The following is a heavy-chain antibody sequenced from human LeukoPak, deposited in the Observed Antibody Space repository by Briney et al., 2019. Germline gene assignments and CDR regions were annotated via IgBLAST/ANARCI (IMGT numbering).Heavy chain of an antibody. Sequence: PSQTLSLTCAVSGGSISSGGYSWSWIRQPPGTGLEWIGYIYHSGSTYYNPSLKSRVTISVDRSKSQFSLKLSSVTAADTAVYYCARVAEGDCFDYWGQGTLVTVSS. CDR3: ARVAEGDCFDY. D-gene: IGHD2-21*02. CDR2: IYHSGST. CDR1: GGSISSGGYS. J-gene: IGHJ4*02. V-gene: IGHV4-30-2*01.